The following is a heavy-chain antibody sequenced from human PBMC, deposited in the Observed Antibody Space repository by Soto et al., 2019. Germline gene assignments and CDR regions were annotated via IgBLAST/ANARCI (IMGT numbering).Heavy chain of an antibody. D-gene: IGHD4-17*01. J-gene: IGHJ4*02. CDR3: ARGGADYEVGGYFDY. CDR1: GFTFSSYA. Sequence: PGGSLRLSCAASGFTFSSYAMHWVRQAPGKGLEWVAVISYDGSNKYYADSVKGRFTISGDNSKNTLYLQMNSLRAEDTAVYYCARGGADYEVGGYFDYWGQGTLVTVSS. CDR2: ISYDGSNK. V-gene: IGHV3-30-3*01.